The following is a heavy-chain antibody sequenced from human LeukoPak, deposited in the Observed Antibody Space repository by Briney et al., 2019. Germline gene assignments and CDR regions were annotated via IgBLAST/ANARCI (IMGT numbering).Heavy chain of an antibody. Sequence: SETLSLTCTVSGGSISSYYWSCIRQPPRKGVEWVGYIYYCGCTIYYSSRESPVPILVDTSKNQSSLTLSSLASPDTAVYYCARADSSTWASYYYYGMDVWGQGTTVTVSS. D-gene: IGHD2-2*01. J-gene: IGHJ6*02. CDR2: IYYCGCT. CDR3: ARADSSTWASYYYYGMDV. CDR1: GGSISSYY. V-gene: IGHV4-59*01.